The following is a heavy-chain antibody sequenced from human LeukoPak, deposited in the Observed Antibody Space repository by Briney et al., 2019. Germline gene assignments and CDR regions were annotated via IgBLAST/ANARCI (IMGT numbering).Heavy chain of an antibody. CDR1: GFTFSSYC. J-gene: IGHJ6*01. CDR3: AELGSTMIGGV. V-gene: IGHV3-30*18. D-gene: IGHD3-10*02. CDR2: ISYDGSNK. Sequence: GRSLRLSCAASGFTFSSYCMHWVRQAPGTGLEWVAVISYDGSNKYYADSVKGRFTISRDNSNNTLYLQMNSLRAEDTAVYYCAELGSTMIGGVWGKGTTGTISS.